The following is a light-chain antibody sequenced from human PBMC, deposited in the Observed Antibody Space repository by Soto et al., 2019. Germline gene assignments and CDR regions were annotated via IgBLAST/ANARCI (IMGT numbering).Light chain of an antibody. CDR1: QSVSSN. V-gene: IGKV3-15*01. CDR3: QQYNNWLGAWT. J-gene: IGKJ1*01. CDR2: GAS. Sequence: EIVMTQSPATLSVSPGERATLSCRASQSVSSNLAWYQQKPGQAPRLLIYGASTRATGIPARFSGSGSGTEFTLTISGLQSEDFAVYYCQQYNNWLGAWTFGQGTKVEIK.